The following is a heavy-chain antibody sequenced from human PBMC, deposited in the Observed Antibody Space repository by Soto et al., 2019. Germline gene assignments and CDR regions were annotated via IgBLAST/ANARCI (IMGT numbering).Heavy chain of an antibody. CDR3: AKGFSHPLYVES. D-gene: IGHD2-8*01. V-gene: IGHV4-61*01. J-gene: IGHJ4*02. CDR1: GDSVTSDSYY. Sequence: SETLSLTCSVSGDSVTSDSYYWTWIRQPPGKTLEWVGFILSSGGTSTNPSLRSRLSMSVDTSKNQFSMRLASVTAADTGVYFGAKGFSHPLYVESWGRGAQLTVSS. CDR2: ILSSGGT.